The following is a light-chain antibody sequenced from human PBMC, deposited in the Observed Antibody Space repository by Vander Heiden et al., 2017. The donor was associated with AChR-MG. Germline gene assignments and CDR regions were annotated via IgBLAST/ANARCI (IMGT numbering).Light chain of an antibody. CDR2: GAS. J-gene: IGKJ1*01. V-gene: IGKV3-15*01. CDR3: QQSNNWPPWT. CDR1: QSISSN. Sequence: ELVITQSPGTLSVSPGERATLSCRASQSISSNLAWYQQKPGQAPRLLIYGASTRATGIPARFSGSGSGTEFTLTISSLQSEDFAVYYCQQSNNWPPWTFGQGTKVEIK.